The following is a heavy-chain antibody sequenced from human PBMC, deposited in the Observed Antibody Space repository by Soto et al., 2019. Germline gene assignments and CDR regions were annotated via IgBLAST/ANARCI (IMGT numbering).Heavy chain of an antibody. J-gene: IGHJ6*02. V-gene: IGHV1-18*01. CDR3: ARDTEAGSSSANYYYGMDV. CDR1: GYTFTSYG. CDR2: ISAYNGNT. Sequence: ASVKVSCKASGYTFTSYGISWVRQAPGQGLEWMGWISAYNGNTNYAQKLQGRVTMTTDTSTSTAYMELRSLRSDDTAVYYCARDTEAGSSSANYYYGMDVWGQGTTVTVSS. D-gene: IGHD6-6*01.